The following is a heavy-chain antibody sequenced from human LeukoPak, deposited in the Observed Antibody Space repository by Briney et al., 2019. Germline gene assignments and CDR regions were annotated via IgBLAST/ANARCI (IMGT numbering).Heavy chain of an antibody. J-gene: IGHJ4*02. CDR3: ARASSGWSHFDY. Sequence: SETLSLTCAVYGGSFSGYYWSWIRQPPGKGLEWIGEINHSGSTNYNPSLKSRVTISVDTSKNQFSLKLSSVTAADTAVYYCARASSGWSHFDYWGQGTLVTVSS. CDR1: GGSFSGYY. CDR2: INHSGST. V-gene: IGHV4-34*01. D-gene: IGHD6-19*01.